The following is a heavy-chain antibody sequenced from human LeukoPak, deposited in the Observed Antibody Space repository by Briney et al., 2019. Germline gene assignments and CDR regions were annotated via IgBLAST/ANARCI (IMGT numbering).Heavy chain of an antibody. Sequence: PVKVSCKASGGTFSSYAISWVRQAPGQGLEWMGGIIPIFGTANYAQKFQGRVTITTDESTSTAYMELSSLRSEDTAVYYCARGGSGWFDPWGQGTLVTVSS. CDR1: GGTFSSYA. V-gene: IGHV1-69*05. CDR2: IIPIFGTA. D-gene: IGHD3-10*01. J-gene: IGHJ5*02. CDR3: ARGGSGWFDP.